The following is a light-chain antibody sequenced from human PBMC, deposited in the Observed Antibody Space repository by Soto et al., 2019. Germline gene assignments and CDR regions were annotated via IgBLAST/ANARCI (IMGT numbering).Light chain of an antibody. CDR2: DAS. CDR3: QQRQYWPPIT. Sequence: EIVLPPSPATLSLSPVERDTLSCGSSQSVRRSYLAWYQQKPGLAPRLLIYDASSRATGIPDRFSGSVSGTDFTLTISRLEPEDFAVYYCQQRQYWPPITGGQGTRLEIK. CDR1: QSVRRSY. J-gene: IGKJ5*01. V-gene: IGKV3D-20*01.